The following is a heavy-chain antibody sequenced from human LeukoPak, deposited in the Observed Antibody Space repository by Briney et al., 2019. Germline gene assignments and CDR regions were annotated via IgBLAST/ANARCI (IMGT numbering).Heavy chain of an antibody. CDR3: AKVARSVIHCSGGSCYEDY. Sequence: HTGGSLRLSCAASGFTFRSYGMHWVRQAPGKGLEWVTFIYYDGSNKNYADSVKGRFTISRDNSKNTLYLQMNSLRAEDTAVYYCAKVARSVIHCSGGSCYEDYWGQGTLVTVSS. CDR2: IYYDGSNK. D-gene: IGHD2-15*01. V-gene: IGHV3-30*02. J-gene: IGHJ4*02. CDR1: GFTFRSYG.